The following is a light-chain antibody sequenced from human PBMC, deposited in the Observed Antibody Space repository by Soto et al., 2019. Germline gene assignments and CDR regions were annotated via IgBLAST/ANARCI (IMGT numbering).Light chain of an antibody. CDR1: QSVSSSY. CDR2: GAS. J-gene: IGKJ5*01. Sequence: EIVLTQSPGTLSLSPGERATLSCRASQSVSSSYLAWYQQKPAQAPRLLIYGASSRATGTPDRFSGSGSGTDFTLTISRLEPEDFAVYYCQRYGSSFPITFGQGTRLEIK. V-gene: IGKV3-20*01. CDR3: QRYGSSFPIT.